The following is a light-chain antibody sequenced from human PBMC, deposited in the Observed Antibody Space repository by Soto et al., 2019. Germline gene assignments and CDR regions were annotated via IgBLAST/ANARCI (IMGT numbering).Light chain of an antibody. J-gene: IGLJ1*01. CDR1: ISDVGGYNY. Sequence: QSVLTQPAYVSGSPGQSITLSCPGPISDVGGYNYVSWYQQHPGKAPKLIIYEVSNRPSGVSHRFSGSKSGNTASLTISGLQAEDEADYYCNSYTSSSTYVFGTGTKGTVL. CDR3: NSYTSSSTYV. CDR2: EVS. V-gene: IGLV2-14*01.